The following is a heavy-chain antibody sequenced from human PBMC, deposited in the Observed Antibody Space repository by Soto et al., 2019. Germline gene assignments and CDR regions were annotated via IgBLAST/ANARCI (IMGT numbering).Heavy chain of an antibody. V-gene: IGHV4-59*01. CDR1: GGSISSYY. CDR3: ASLLPVYSSDNWFDP. D-gene: IGHD1-26*01. J-gene: IGHJ5*02. Sequence: PSETLSLTCTVSGGSISSYYWSWIRQPPGKGLEWIGYIYYSGSTNYNPSLKSRVTISVDTSKNQFSLKLSSVTAADTAVYYCASLLPVYSSDNWFDPWGQGTLVTSPQ. CDR2: IYYSGST.